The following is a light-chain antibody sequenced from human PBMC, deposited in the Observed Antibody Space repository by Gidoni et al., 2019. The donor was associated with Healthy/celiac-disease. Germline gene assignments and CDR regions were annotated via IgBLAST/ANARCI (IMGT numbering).Light chain of an antibody. CDR3: SSYTSSSTPYVV. J-gene: IGLJ2*01. CDR1: SSDGGGYNY. CDR2: EVS. V-gene: IGLV2-14*01. Sequence: QSALTQTASVSGSPGQSITLSCTGTSSDGGGYNYVSWYQQHPGKAPKLMIYEVSNRPSGVSNRFSGSKSGNTASLTISALQAEDEADYYCSSYTSSSTPYVVFGGGTKLTVL.